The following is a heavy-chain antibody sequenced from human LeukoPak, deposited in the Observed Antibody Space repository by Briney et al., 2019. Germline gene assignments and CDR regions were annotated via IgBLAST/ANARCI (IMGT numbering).Heavy chain of an antibody. CDR3: ARAPGYYDSSGYYYDYYCDS. CDR1: GFTFSSYA. V-gene: IGHV3-30*04. Sequence: PGRSLRLSCAASGFTFSSYAMHWVRQAPGKGLEWVAVISYDGSNKYYADSVKGRFTISRDNSKNTLYLQMNSLRTEDTAVYYCARAPGYYDSSGYYYDYYCDSWGQGTLVTVSS. J-gene: IGHJ4*02. CDR2: ISYDGSNK. D-gene: IGHD3-22*01.